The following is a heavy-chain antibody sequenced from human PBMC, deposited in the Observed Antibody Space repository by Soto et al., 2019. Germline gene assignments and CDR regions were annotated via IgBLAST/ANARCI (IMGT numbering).Heavy chain of an antibody. V-gene: IGHV3-11*05. J-gene: IGHJ4*02. CDR1: GFTFSDYY. D-gene: IGHD3-10*01. Sequence: QVQLVESGGVLVKPGGSPRLSCAASGFTFSDYYMSWFRRAPGKGLEWLSYIDSGSRYKNYADSVKGRSTISRDNAQNTLHLELNSLKVEDTATYFCARGLLYGGDPPPSDYWGQGTGVTVSS. CDR2: IDSGSRYK. CDR3: ARGLLYGGDPPPSDY.